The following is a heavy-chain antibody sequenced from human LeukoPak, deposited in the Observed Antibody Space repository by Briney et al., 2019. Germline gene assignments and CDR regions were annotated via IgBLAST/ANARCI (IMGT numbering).Heavy chain of an antibody. D-gene: IGHD3-16*02. CDR1: GYTFTSYG. CDR2: ISAYNGNT. Sequence: ASVKVSCKAPGYTFTSYGISWVRQAPGQGLEWMGWISAYNGNTNYAQKLQGRVTMTTDTSTSTAYMELRSLRSDDTAAYYCARDLIRLGELSPLDYWGQGTLVTVSS. V-gene: IGHV1-18*01. J-gene: IGHJ4*02. CDR3: ARDLIRLGELSPLDY.